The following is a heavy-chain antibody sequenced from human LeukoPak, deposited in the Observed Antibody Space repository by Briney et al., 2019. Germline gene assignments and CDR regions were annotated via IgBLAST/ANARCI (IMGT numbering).Heavy chain of an antibody. J-gene: IGHJ4*02. CDR2: IKEDGSEK. Sequence: GGSLRLSCAASGFTFSSYWMSWVRQAPGKGLEWVANIKEDGSEKFYLDSVKGRFTISRDNARNSLYLQMTSLRAEDTAVYYCARDYYYDKSGYYSRLWYFDYWGQGDLVTVSS. D-gene: IGHD3-22*01. CDR3: ARDYYYDKSGYYSRLWYFDY. V-gene: IGHV3-7*01. CDR1: GFTFSSYW.